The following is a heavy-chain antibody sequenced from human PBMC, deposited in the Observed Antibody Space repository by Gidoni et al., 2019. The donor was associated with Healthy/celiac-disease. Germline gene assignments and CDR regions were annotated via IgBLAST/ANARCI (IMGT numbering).Heavy chain of an antibody. Sequence: QVQLVESGGGVVQPGRSLRLSCAASGFTFSSYGMHWVRQAPGKGLEWVAVIWYDGSNKYYADSVKGRFTISRDNSKNTLYLQMNSLRAEDTAVYYCASNIAAAGYYYYYYMDVWGKGTTVTVSS. J-gene: IGHJ6*03. CDR1: GFTFSSYG. D-gene: IGHD6-13*01. V-gene: IGHV3-33*01. CDR2: IWYDGSNK. CDR3: ASNIAAAGYYYYYYMDV.